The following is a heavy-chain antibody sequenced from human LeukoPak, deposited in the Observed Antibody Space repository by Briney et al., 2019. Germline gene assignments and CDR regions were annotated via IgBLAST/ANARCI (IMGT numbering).Heavy chain of an antibody. CDR3: ARHTDRMLAATLGFDY. V-gene: IGHV4-30-4*01. Sequence: SETLSLTCTVSGGSVSSGDYFWSWIRQPRGKGLEWIGYINYSGSTYYNPSLKSRITISVDTSKNQFSLKLSSVTAADTAVYYCARHTDRMLAATLGFDYWGQGTLVTVSS. D-gene: IGHD2-15*01. CDR2: INYSGST. CDR1: GGSVSSGDYF. J-gene: IGHJ4*02.